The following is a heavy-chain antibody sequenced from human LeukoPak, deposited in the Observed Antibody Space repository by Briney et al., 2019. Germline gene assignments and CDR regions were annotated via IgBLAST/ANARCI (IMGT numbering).Heavy chain of an antibody. V-gene: IGHV4-59*01. CDR1: GLSISTYY. J-gene: IGHJ4*02. D-gene: IGHD2-2*01. CDR2: ISYSGTT. CDR3: ARGRGCTTTSCDFDY. Sequence: SETLSLTCTVSGLSISTYYWSWIRQSPGKGLEWIGYISYSGTTNYNPSLNSRVTISLDTSKNQFSLKLSSVTAADTAVYYCARGRGCTTTSCDFDYWGQGTLVTVSS.